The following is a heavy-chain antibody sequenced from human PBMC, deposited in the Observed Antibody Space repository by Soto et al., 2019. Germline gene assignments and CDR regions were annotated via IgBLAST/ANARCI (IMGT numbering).Heavy chain of an antibody. J-gene: IGHJ6*03. CDR3: AHVPGSGQLLYSYYYYMDV. V-gene: IGHV2-5*02. D-gene: IGHD3-10*01. Sequence: QITLKESGPTLVKPTQTLTLTCTFSGFSLTTRGVGVGWIRQPPGKALEWLALIYWDDDKRYSPSLKSRLTITKDTSKIQVVLTLTNMYPVYTATYYCAHVPGSGQLLYSYYYYMDVWGKGATVAVS. CDR2: IYWDDDK. CDR1: GFSLTTRGVG.